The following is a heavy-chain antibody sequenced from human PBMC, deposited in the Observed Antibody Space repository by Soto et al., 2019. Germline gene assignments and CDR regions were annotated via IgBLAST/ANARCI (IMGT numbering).Heavy chain of an antibody. CDR1: GFTVSNNY. D-gene: IGHD6-13*01. CDR2: IYSGGNT. Sequence: EVQLVESGGGLIHPGGSLRLSCAASGFTVSNNYMRWVRQAPGKGLEWVSLIYSGGNTHYADSVKGRFTISRDNSKNTLFLQMNSLRVADTAVYYCARDPPGIAASGSGGWGQGTLVTVSS. CDR3: ARDPPGIAASGSGG. V-gene: IGHV3-53*01. J-gene: IGHJ4*02.